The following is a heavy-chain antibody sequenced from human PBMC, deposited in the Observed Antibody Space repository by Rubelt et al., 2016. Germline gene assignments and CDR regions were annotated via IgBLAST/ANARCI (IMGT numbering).Heavy chain of an antibody. Sequence: QVQLQESGPGLVKPSETLSLTCTVSGYSISSGYYWGWIRQPPGKGLEWIGQIYHSGGTNYNPSLRSRVTISVDISKNRFSLNMTSVTAAYTAVYYCARVAKDTMFSPWSVFDIWGQGTMVTVSS. CDR2: IYHSGGT. CDR1: GYSISSGYY. CDR3: ARVAKDTMFSPWSVFDI. D-gene: IGHD3-3*01. J-gene: IGHJ3*02. V-gene: IGHV4-38-2*02.